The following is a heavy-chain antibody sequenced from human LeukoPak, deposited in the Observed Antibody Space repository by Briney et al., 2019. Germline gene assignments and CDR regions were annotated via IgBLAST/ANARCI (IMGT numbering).Heavy chain of an antibody. J-gene: IGHJ6*02. Sequence: PSGTLSLTCAVYGGSFSGYYWSWIRQPPGKGLEWIGEINHSGSTNYNPSLKSRVTISVDTSKNQFSLKLSSVTAADTAVYYCARGESYYYGMDVWGQGTTVTVSS. CDR1: GGSFSGYY. CDR3: ARGESYYYGMDV. V-gene: IGHV4-34*01. CDR2: INHSGST.